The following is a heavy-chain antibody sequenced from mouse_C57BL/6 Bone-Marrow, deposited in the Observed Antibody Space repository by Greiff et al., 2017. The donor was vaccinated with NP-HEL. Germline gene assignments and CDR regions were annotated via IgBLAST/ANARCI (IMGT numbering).Heavy chain of an antibody. CDR1: GFNIKDDY. Sequence: EVQLQQSGAELVGPGASVKLSCTVSGFNIKDDYMHWVKQRPEQGLEWIGWIDPENGDTEYASKFQGKATITADTSSNTAYLQLSSLTSEDTAVYYCTTGGSSPYAMDYWGQGTSVTVSS. CDR3: TTGGSSPYAMDY. CDR2: IDPENGDT. D-gene: IGHD1-1*01. V-gene: IGHV14-4*01. J-gene: IGHJ4*01.